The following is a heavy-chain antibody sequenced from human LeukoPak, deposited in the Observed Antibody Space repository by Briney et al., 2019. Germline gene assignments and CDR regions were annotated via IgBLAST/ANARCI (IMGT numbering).Heavy chain of an antibody. D-gene: IGHD3-22*01. V-gene: IGHV3-30*04. CDR1: GFIFSNYA. CDR2: IFYDGTIS. CDR3: ARDPRGPTGYDNSGRDTFDY. J-gene: IGHJ4*02. Sequence: PGRSLRLSCAASGFIFSNYAMHWVRQAPGKGLEWLAVIFYDGTISYYADSVKGRFTVSRDNSKSTLYVQMNSLRVEDTAIYFCARDPRGPTGYDNSGRDTFDYWGQGTLVTVSS.